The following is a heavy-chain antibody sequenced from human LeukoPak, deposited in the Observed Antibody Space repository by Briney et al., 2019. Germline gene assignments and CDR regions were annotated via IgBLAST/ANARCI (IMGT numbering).Heavy chain of an antibody. CDR1: GGSISSYY. CDR3: ASDRSGGAFDI. D-gene: IGHD2-15*01. CDR2: IYTSGST. V-gene: IGHV4-4*07. Sequence: SGTLSLTCAVSGGSISSYYWSWIRQPAGKGLEWIGRIYTSGSTNYNPSRKSRVTMSVDTSKNQFSLKPSSVTAADTAVYYCASDRSGGAFDIWGQGTMVTVSS. J-gene: IGHJ3*02.